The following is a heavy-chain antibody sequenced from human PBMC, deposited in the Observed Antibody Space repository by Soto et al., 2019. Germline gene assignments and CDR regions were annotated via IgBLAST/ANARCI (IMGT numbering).Heavy chain of an antibody. V-gene: IGHV3-23*01. Sequence: GGSLRLSCAASGFTFSSYAVSWVRQAPGKGLEWVSAISGSGGSTYYADSVKGRFTISRDNSKNTLYLQMNSLRAEDTAVYYCAKANYYDSSGYYSPKFDYWGQGTLVTVS. J-gene: IGHJ4*02. CDR1: GFTFSSYA. CDR2: ISGSGGST. D-gene: IGHD3-22*01. CDR3: AKANYYDSSGYYSPKFDY.